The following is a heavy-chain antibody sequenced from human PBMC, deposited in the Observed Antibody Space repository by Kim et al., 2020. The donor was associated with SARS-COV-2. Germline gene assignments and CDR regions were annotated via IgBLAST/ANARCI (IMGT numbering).Heavy chain of an antibody. CDR1: GYTFTSYA. CDR2: INTNTGNP. D-gene: IGHD3-9*01. V-gene: IGHV7-4-1*02. Sequence: ASVKVSCKASGYTFTSYAMNWVRQAPGQGLEWMGWINTNTGNPTYAQGFTGRFVFSLDTSVSTAYLQISSLKAEDTAVYYCARGRGGYDILTGYRNNWFDPWGQGTLVTVSS. CDR3: ARGRGGYDILTGYRNNWFDP. J-gene: IGHJ5*02.